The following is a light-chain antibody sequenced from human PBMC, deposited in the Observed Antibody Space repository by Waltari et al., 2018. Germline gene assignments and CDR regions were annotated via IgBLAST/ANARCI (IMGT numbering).Light chain of an antibody. V-gene: IGLV2-23*02. CDR3: SSYAGSSKGV. CDR1: SSDVGDYKR. CDR2: AVS. Sequence: QSALTQPASVSGSPGQSITISCTGTSSDVGDYKRVFWYQQHPGKAPKLMIYAVSKRPSGVPDRFSGSKSGDMASLTISGLQPEDEAEYFCSSYAGSSKGVFGGGTKLTVL. J-gene: IGLJ2*01.